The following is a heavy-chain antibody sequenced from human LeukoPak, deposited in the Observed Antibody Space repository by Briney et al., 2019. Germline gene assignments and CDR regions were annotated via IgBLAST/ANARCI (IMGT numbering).Heavy chain of an antibody. J-gene: IGHJ5*02. CDR3: VRDGVFGELPGSWFDP. V-gene: IGHV3-74*01. D-gene: IGHD3-10*02. Sequence: GGSLRLSCAASRFTFSKYWMHWVRQAPGKGLVWVSRINTDGSSTTYADSVKGRFTISRDNAKNTLYLQMNSLKAEDTAVYYCVRDGVFGELPGSWFDPWGQGTLVTVSS. CDR1: RFTFSKYW. CDR2: INTDGSST.